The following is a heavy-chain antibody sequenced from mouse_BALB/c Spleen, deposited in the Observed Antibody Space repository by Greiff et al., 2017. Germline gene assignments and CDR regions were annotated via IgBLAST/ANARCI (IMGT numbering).Heavy chain of an antibody. J-gene: IGHJ1*01. Sequence: EVMLVESGGGLVQPGGSRKLSCAASGFTFSSFGMHWVRQAPEKGLEWVAYISSGSSTIYYADTVKGRFTISRDNPKNTLFLQMTSLRSEDTAMYYCAREGTTWYFDVWGAGTTVTVSS. CDR1: GFTFSSFG. D-gene: IGHD1-1*01. V-gene: IGHV5-17*02. CDR3: AREGTTWYFDV. CDR2: ISSGSSTI.